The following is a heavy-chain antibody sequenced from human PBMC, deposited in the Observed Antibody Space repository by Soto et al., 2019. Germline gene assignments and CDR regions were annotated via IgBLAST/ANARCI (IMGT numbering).Heavy chain of an antibody. CDR3: AETIRYCSSTSCLYWFDP. CDR2: IYYSGST. CDR1: GGSISSYY. J-gene: IGHJ5*02. Sequence: SETLSLTCTVSGGSISSYYWSWIRQPPGKGLEWIGYIYYSGSTNYNPSLKSRVTISVDTSKNQFSLKLSSVTAADTAVYYCAETIRYCSSTSCLYWFDPWGQGTLVTVSS. V-gene: IGHV4-59*01. D-gene: IGHD2-2*01.